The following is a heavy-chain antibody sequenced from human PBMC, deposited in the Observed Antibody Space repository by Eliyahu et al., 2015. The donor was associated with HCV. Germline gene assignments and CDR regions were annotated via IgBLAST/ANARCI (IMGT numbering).Heavy chain of an antibody. CDR3: ARDRGIVGAPDAFDI. CDR1: GGPFSTYT. D-gene: IGHD1-26*01. CDR2: IIPVLGIA. Sequence: VKKPGSSMKVSCKASGGPFSTYTISWVRQAPGQGLEWMGRIIPVLGIADYAQKFRGRVTITADKSTSTAYMDLSSLRSDDTAVYYCARDRGIVGAPDAFDIWGQGTMVTVSS. V-gene: IGHV1-69*04. J-gene: IGHJ3*02.